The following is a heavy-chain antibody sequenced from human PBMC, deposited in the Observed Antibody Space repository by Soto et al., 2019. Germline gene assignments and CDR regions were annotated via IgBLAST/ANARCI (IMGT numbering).Heavy chain of an antibody. D-gene: IGHD3-9*01. J-gene: IGHJ3*02. CDR2: IIPIFGTA. CDR1: GGTFSSYA. CDR3: ATLYYEIFTGDPDDAFDI. Sequence: SVKVSCKASGGTFSSYAISWVRQAPGQGLEWMGGIIPIFGTANYAQKFQGRVTITADESTSTAYMELSSLRSEDTAVYYCATLYYEIFTGDPDDAFDIWGQGTMVTVSS. V-gene: IGHV1-69*13.